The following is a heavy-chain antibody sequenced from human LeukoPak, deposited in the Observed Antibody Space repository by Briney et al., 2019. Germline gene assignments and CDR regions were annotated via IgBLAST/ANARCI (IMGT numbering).Heavy chain of an antibody. Sequence: ASVKVSCKASGYTFTGYYMHWVRQAPGQGLEWMGRINPNSGGTNYAQKFQGRVTMTRDTSISTAYMELSRLRSDDTAVYYCARDGSYYYDSSGYYPNWGQGTLVTVSS. CDR2: INPNSGGT. J-gene: IGHJ4*02. V-gene: IGHV1-2*06. D-gene: IGHD3-22*01. CDR3: ARDGSYYYDSSGYYPN. CDR1: GYTFTGYY.